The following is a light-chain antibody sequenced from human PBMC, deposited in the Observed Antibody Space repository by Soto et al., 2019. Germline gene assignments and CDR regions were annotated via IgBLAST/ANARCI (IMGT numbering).Light chain of an antibody. CDR2: RNN. CDR3: AAWDDSLNGYV. CDR1: SSNIGSKT. V-gene: IGLV1-44*01. J-gene: IGLJ1*01. Sequence: QSVLTQPPSTSGTPGQRVTISCSGSSSNIGSKTVNWYQHLPGTAPKLLIYRNNQRPSGVPERFSGSKSGTSASLAVSGLQYDDEADDYCAAWDDSLNGYVFGTGTQLTVL.